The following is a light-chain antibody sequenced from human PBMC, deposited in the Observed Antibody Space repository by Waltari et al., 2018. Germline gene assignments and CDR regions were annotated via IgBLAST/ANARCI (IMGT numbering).Light chain of an antibody. Sequence: VLTQSPGTLSLSPGEGATLSCRASQYITKRYFAWYQQKPGQAPRLLIYGASSRAADIPDRFSGSGSGTDFTLTISRLEPEDSAVYFCQQYGSSVMYTFGQGTKLEIK. CDR3: QQYGSSVMYT. J-gene: IGKJ2*01. CDR1: QYITKRY. V-gene: IGKV3-20*01. CDR2: GAS.